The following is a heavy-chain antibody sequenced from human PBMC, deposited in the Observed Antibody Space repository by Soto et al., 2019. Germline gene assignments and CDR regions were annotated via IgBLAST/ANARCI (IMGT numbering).Heavy chain of an antibody. CDR1: GYTFTSYD. CDR2: MNPNSGNT. V-gene: IGHV1-8*01. Sequence: QVQLVPSGAEVKKPGASVKVSCKASGYTFTSYDINWVRQATGQGLEYLGWMNPNSGNTAYVQKFQGRVTMTWDTSITTAYMELSSLRSEDTAVYFCARGIKYRAYSTWFDPWGQATLVTVSS. J-gene: IGHJ5*02. CDR3: ARGIKYRAYSTWFDP. D-gene: IGHD2-15*01.